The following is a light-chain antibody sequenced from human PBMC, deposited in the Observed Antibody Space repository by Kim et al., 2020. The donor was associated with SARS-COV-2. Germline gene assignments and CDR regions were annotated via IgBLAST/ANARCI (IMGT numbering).Light chain of an antibody. V-gene: IGLV1-40*01. CDR1: SSNFAAGYD. Sequence: RVTIACSGSSSNFAAGYDVHWYQHLPGTAPKLLIYADNNRPSGVPYRFSGSKSGTSASLAITGLQAEDEADYYCQSYDRSLNGVIFGGGTKLTVL. J-gene: IGLJ2*01. CDR3: QSYDRSLNGVI. CDR2: ADN.